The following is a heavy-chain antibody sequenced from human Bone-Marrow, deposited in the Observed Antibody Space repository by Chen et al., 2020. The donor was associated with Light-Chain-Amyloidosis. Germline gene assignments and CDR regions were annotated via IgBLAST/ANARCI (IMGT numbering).Heavy chain of an antibody. V-gene: IGHV3-23*01. Sequence: GGSLRLSCVGSGFPFSNYAMTWVRQAPGKGLEWVSVARGGDGPTYYADSVRGRFTIYRDNSKNTLYLQMNSLRAEDTAVYYCAKDLCTSISCSDFDYWGQGTLVTVSS. CDR3: AKDLCTSISCSDFDY. D-gene: IGHD2-2*01. CDR1: GFPFSNYA. J-gene: IGHJ4*02. CDR2: ARGGDGPT.